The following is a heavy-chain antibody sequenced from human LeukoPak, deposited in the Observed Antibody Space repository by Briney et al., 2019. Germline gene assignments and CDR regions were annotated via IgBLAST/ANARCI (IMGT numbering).Heavy chain of an antibody. CDR2: ISYDGSNI. CDR3: AVTPGGDYYDSNNSPVCYFQH. CDR1: GFTFRSYA. Sequence: PGGSLRLSCAASGFTFRSYALHWVRQAPNKGLEWVAFISYDGSNIYYTGSARGRFTISRDNSKSTLYLQMNSLRADDTAVYFCAVTPGGDYYDSNNSPVCYFQHWGQGTLVTVSS. J-gene: IGHJ1*01. D-gene: IGHD3-22*01. V-gene: IGHV3-30*04.